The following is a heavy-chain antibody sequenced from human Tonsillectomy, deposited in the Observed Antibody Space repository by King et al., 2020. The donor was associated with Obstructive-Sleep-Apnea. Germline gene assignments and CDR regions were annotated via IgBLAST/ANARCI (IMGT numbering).Heavy chain of an antibody. Sequence: QLQESGSGLVKPSQTLSLTCAVSGGSISSSDYSWSCIRQPPGKGLDWIGYIYHSGSTDYNPSLKSRVTVSVYRSKNQFSLKLSSVTAADTAVYYCARYGDYVFAYWGQGTLVTVSS. CDR1: GGSISSSDYS. CDR3: ARYGDYVFAY. CDR2: IYHSGST. V-gene: IGHV4-30-2*01. D-gene: IGHD4-17*01. J-gene: IGHJ4*02.